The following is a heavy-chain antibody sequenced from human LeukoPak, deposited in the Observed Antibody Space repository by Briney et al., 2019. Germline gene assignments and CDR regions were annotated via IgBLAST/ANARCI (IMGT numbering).Heavy chain of an antibody. CDR3: AKLAVDTAMDSLIAAAGTGYMDV. D-gene: IGHD6-13*01. Sequence: GGSLRLSCAASGSTFSSYGMHWVRQAPGKGLEWVAVISYDGSNKYYADSVKGRFTISRDNSKNTLYLQMNSLRAEDTAVYYCAKLAVDTAMDSLIAAAGTGYMDVWGKGTTVTVSS. V-gene: IGHV3-30*18. J-gene: IGHJ6*03. CDR1: GSTFSSYG. CDR2: ISYDGSNK.